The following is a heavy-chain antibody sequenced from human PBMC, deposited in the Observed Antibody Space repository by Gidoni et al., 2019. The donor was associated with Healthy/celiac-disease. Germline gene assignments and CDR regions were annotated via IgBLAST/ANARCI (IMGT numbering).Heavy chain of an antibody. V-gene: IGHV4-61*02. CDR3: ARGISWNWFDP. J-gene: IGHJ5*02. CDR2: IYTSGST. Sequence: VQLHESGPELAKPPQTLSPTCTVSSVSISSGSYYWSWIRQPAGKGPEWIRRIYTSGSTNCNPSLKSRVIISVATSQSHFSRKLSSVAAADTAVYYCARGISWNWFDPWGQGPLVTVSS. D-gene: IGHD1-1*01. CDR1: SVSISSGSYY.